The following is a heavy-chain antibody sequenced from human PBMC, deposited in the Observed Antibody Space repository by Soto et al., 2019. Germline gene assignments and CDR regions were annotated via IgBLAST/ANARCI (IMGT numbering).Heavy chain of an antibody. CDR3: TTNRNCDY. CDR1: GFSFKDAW. V-gene: IGHV3-15*07. Sequence: GGSLRLSCVVSGFSFKDAWMNWVRQAPGKGLEWVGRITTTHEGERVDCAAPVKGRCSISRDDSINTLYLQMNSLRTEDSAMYYCTTNRNCDYWGRRVLVTVSS. J-gene: IGHJ4*02. CDR2: ITTTHEGERV.